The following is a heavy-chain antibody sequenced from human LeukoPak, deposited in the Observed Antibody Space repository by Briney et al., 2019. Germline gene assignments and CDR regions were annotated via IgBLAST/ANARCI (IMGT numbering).Heavy chain of an antibody. CDR1: GGSFSGYY. J-gene: IGHJ5*02. CDR3: ARGRRPRGWPGGRNFFHP. Sequence: SSETLSLTCAVDGGSFSGYYWNWIRQPPGQGLEWIGEINHGGGTSYHPSLKSRVTISVDTSNNQFSLNLISVTAADTAVYYCARGRRPRGWPGGRNFFHPWGQGTLVTVSS. V-gene: IGHV4-34*01. CDR2: INHGGGT. D-gene: IGHD3-16*01.